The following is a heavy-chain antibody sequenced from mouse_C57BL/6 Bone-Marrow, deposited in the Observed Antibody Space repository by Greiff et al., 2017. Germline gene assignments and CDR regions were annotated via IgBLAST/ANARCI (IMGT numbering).Heavy chain of an antibody. CDR2: IDPSDSET. CDR3: ASIYGYRGFAY. CDR1: GYTFTSYW. D-gene: IGHD2-2*01. J-gene: IGHJ3*01. Sequence: VQLQQPGAELVRPGSSVKLSYKASGYTFTSYWMHWVKQRPIQGLEWIGNIDPSDSETHYNQKFKDKATLTVDKSSSTAYMQLSSLTSEDSAVYYCASIYGYRGFAYWGQGTLVTVSA. V-gene: IGHV1-52*01.